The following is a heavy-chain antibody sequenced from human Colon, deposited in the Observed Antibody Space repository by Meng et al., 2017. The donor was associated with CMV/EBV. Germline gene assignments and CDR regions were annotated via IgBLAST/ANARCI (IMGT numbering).Heavy chain of an antibody. V-gene: IGHV4-59*01. CDR3: VRDGLPGNYFDS. J-gene: IGHJ4*02. CDR2: IIFTGNT. Sequence: SETLSLTCSVSGDSISHNYWHWIRQSPGKGLEWISYIIFTGNTDYNPSLRSRLTVSVDTSKNQFSLRLMSVTAADTAVYYCVRDGLPGNYFDSWGQGILVTVSS. CDR1: GDSISHNY.